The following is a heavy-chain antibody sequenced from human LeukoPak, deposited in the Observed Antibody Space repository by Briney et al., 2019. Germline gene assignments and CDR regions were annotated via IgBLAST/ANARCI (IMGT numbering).Heavy chain of an antibody. J-gene: IGHJ6*03. V-gene: IGHV3-21*06. D-gene: IGHD1-26*01. CDR1: GFSFSTYW. Sequence: PGGSLRLSCETSGFSFSTYWMSWVRQAPGKGLEWVSSITSSSSYIYYADSVKGRFTISRDNAKNSLYLQMDSLRVEDTAEYYCARDPYSGNYGAYYYYYMDVWGKGTTVTVSS. CDR3: ARDPYSGNYGAYYYYYMDV. CDR2: ITSSSSYI.